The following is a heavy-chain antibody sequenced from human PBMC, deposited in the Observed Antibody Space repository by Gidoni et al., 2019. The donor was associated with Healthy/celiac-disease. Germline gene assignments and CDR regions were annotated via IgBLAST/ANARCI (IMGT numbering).Heavy chain of an antibody. CDR1: GGSISSSSYS. V-gene: IGHV4-39*01. CDR3: ASDPGYYDSSGFYYYGMDV. Sequence: QLQLQESGPGLVKPSETLSLTCTVSGGSISSSSYSWGWIRQPPGKGLEWIGSIYYSGSTYYNPSLKSRVTISVDTSKNQFSLKLSSVTAADTAVYYCASDPGYYDSSGFYYYGMDVWGQGTTVTVSS. D-gene: IGHD3-22*01. CDR2: IYYSGST. J-gene: IGHJ6*02.